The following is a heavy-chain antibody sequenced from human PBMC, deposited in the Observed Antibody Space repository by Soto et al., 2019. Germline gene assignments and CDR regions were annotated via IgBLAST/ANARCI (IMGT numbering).Heavy chain of an antibody. Sequence: EVQLLESGGGLVQPGGSLRLSCAASGFTFSSYAMSWVRQAPGKGLEWVSAISGSGGSTYYADSVKGRFTISRDNSKNTLDMQMTSLRAEDTAVDYCAKARAQYYDFWSGYPVDYWGQGTLVTVSS. D-gene: IGHD3-3*01. CDR3: AKARAQYYDFWSGYPVDY. CDR2: ISGSGGST. CDR1: GFTFSSYA. J-gene: IGHJ4*02. V-gene: IGHV3-23*01.